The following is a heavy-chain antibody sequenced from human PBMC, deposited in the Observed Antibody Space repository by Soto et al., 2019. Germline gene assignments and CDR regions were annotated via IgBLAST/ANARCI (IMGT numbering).Heavy chain of an antibody. CDR3: ARGGQNFDY. CDR2: IYYSGST. Sequence: PSETLSLTCPVSGGSISSYYWSWIRQPPVKGLEWIGYIYYSGSTNYNPSLKSRVTISVDTSKNQFSLKLSSVTAADTAVYYCARGGQNFDYWGQGALVTVSS. J-gene: IGHJ4*02. V-gene: IGHV4-59*01. CDR1: GGSISSYY. D-gene: IGHD3-16*01.